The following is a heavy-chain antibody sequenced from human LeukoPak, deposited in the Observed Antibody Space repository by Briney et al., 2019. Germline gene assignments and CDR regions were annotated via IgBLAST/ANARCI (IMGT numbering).Heavy chain of an antibody. CDR1: GFTFSSYW. J-gene: IGHJ4*02. CDR3: ARALDEGARFDY. Sequence: PGGSLRLSCAASGFTFSSYWMHWVRQAPGKGLVWVSRIKTDGSTTSYADSVKDRFTISRDNAKNTTYLQMNSLRAEDTAVYYCARALDEGARFDYWGQGTLVTVSS. V-gene: IGHV3-74*01. CDR2: IKTDGSTT. D-gene: IGHD3-16*01.